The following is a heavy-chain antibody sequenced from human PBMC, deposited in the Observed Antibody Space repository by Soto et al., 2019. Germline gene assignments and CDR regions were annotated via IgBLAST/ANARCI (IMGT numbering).Heavy chain of an antibody. D-gene: IGHD1-26*01. Sequence: GGSLRLSCAASGFTFSSYAMSWVRPAPGTGLEWVSAISGCGGSTYYADSVKGRFTNSRENSKNTLYLPMNSLRADDAAVYYCAKNAPDSGSYYDFDYWGQGTLVTVSS. V-gene: IGHV3-23*01. CDR2: ISGCGGST. J-gene: IGHJ4*02. CDR1: GFTFSSYA. CDR3: AKNAPDSGSYYDFDY.